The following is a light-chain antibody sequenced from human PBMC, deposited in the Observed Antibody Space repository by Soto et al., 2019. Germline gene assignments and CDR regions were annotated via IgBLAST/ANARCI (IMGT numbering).Light chain of an antibody. V-gene: IGLV2-8*01. CDR1: SSDVGGYNY. Sequence: QSVLTQPPSASGSPGQSVTISCTGTSSDVGGYNYVSWYQQHPGKAPKLMIYEVSKRPSGVPDHFSGSKSGNTASLTVSGLQAEDKADYYCSSYAGSNNVVFGGGTKLTVL. CDR2: EVS. CDR3: SSYAGSNNVV. J-gene: IGLJ3*02.